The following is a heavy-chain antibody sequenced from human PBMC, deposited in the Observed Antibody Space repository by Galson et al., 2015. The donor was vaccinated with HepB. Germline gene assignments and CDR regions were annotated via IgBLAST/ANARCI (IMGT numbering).Heavy chain of an antibody. J-gene: IGHJ4*02. CDR1: GGSITNYY. CDR3: ARALSHTGADY. V-gene: IGHV4-59*01. Sequence: LSLTCTVSGGSITNYYWSWIRQPPGKGLEWIGYIYYTGKIDYNPSLKSRVTMSIDTSKNQFSLKVRSVTAVDTAVYYCARALSHTGADYWGQGTLVTVSS. CDR2: IYYTGKI.